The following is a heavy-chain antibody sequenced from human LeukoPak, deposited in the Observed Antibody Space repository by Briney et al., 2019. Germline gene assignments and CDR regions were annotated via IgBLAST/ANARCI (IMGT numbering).Heavy chain of an antibody. CDR3: AKDLLFPRFGSES. V-gene: IGHV3-23*01. Sequence: GGSLRLSCAASGFTFNKFALSWVRQAPGKGLEWVSAISINGDGTYYADSVRGRFAISRDNSKNTLYLQMNSLKTEDTAVYYCAKDLLFPRFGSESWGQGTLVTVSS. D-gene: IGHD3-10*01. J-gene: IGHJ5*02. CDR1: GFTFNKFA. CDR2: ISINGDGT.